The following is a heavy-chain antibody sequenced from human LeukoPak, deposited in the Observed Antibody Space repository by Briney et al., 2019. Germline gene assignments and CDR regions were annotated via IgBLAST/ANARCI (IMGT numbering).Heavy chain of an antibody. Sequence: GRSLRLSCAASGFAFDDYGMSWVRQAPGKGLEWVSGINWNGGSSGYADSVKGRFTISRDNAKNSLYLQMNSLRAEDTALYYCARAYSSSWYFFDYWGQGTLVTVSS. CDR1: GFAFDDYG. V-gene: IGHV3-20*04. CDR3: ARAYSSSWYFFDY. J-gene: IGHJ4*02. CDR2: INWNGGSS. D-gene: IGHD6-13*01.